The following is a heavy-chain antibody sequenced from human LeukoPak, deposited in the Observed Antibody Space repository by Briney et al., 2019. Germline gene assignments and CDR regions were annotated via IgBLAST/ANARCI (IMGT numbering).Heavy chain of an antibody. J-gene: IGHJ4*02. D-gene: IGHD3-10*01. CDR2: ISYDGSNK. CDR1: GFTFSSYG. V-gene: IGHV3-30*18. CDR3: AKHYYGSGSYFSGF. Sequence: GGSLRLSCAASGFTFSSYGMHWVRQAPGKGLEWVAVISYDGSNKYYADSVKGRFTISRDNSKNTLYLQMNSLRAEDTAVYYCAKHYYGSGSYFSGFGGQGTLATVSS.